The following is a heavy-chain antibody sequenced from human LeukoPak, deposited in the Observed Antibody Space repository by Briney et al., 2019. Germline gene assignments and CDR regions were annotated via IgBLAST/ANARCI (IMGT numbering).Heavy chain of an antibody. V-gene: IGHV3-7*03. J-gene: IGHJ4*02. CDR1: GFTFSSYW. CDR3: ATNRASNHN. Sequence: GGSLRLSCAASGFTFSSYWMSWVRQAPGKGLEWVASIRQDGTEKNYVDSVKGRFTISRDNAKNSLYLQMNSLRAEDTAVYYCATNRASNHNWGRGTLVTVSS. D-gene: IGHD1-14*01. CDR2: IRQDGTEK.